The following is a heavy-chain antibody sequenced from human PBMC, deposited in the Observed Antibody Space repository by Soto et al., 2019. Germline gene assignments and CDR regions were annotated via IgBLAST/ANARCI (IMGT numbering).Heavy chain of an antibody. CDR2: ISGSGGST. V-gene: IGHV3-23*01. CDR1: GFTFSSYA. D-gene: IGHD3-22*01. J-gene: IGHJ4*02. Sequence: GESLRLSCAASGFTFSSYAMSWVRQAPGKGLEWVSAISGSGGSTYYADSVKGRFTISRDNSKNTLYLQMNSLRAEDTAVYYCAKAGYYDSSGYYYFDYWGQGTLVTVSS. CDR3: AKAGYYDSSGYYYFDY.